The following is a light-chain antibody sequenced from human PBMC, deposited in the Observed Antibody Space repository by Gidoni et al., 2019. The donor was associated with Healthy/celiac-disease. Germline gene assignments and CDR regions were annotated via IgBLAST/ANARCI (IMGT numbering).Light chain of an antibody. Sequence: DIQMTQSPSSMSASVGDRVAITYRASQSISSCLNWYQQKPGKAPKLLIYAASSLQSGVPSSVSGSGSGTDFTLTISRLQPEDFATYYCQQSYSTPRTFGGWTKVEIK. CDR1: QSISSC. J-gene: IGKJ4*01. CDR2: AAS. V-gene: IGKV1-39*01. CDR3: QQSYSTPRT.